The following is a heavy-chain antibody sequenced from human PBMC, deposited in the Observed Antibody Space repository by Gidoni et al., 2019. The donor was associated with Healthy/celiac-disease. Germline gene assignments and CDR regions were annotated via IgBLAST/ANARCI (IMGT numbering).Heavy chain of an antibody. CDR1: GYTFTSYA. D-gene: IGHD3-9*01. J-gene: IGHJ6*02. V-gene: IGHV1-3*01. Sequence: QVQLVQSGAEVKKPGASVKVSCKASGYTFTSYAMHWVRQAPGQRLEWMGWINAGNGNTKYSQEFQGRVTITRDTSASTAYMELSSLRSEDTAVYYCASGYVLRYFDWSLPDKHWGQGTTVTVSS. CDR2: INAGNGNT. CDR3: ASGYVLRYFDWSLPDKH.